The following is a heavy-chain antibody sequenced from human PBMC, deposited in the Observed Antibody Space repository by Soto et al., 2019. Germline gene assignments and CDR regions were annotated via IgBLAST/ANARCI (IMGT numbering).Heavy chain of an antibody. D-gene: IGHD6-19*01. CDR1: GGSISSSSYY. CDR2: IYYSGST. V-gene: IGHV4-39*01. J-gene: IGHJ4*02. CDR3: ARQLLAVDLFDY. Sequence: SETLSLTCTVSGGSISSSSYYWGWIRQPPGKGLEWIGSIYYSGSTYYNPSLKSRVTISVDTSKNQFSLKLSSVTAADTAVYYGARQLLAVDLFDYWGQGTLVTVFS.